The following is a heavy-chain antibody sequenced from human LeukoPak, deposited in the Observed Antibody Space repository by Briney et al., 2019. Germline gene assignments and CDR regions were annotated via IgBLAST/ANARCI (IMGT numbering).Heavy chain of an antibody. Sequence: ASVKVSCKASGYTFTGYYMHWVRQAPGQGLEWMGRINPNSGGTNYAQKFHGRVTMTRATSISTAYMELSRLRSDDTAVYYCAISGPPSSGYYVYWGQGTLVTVSS. V-gene: IGHV1-2*06. CDR3: AISGPPSSGYYVY. J-gene: IGHJ4*02. CDR2: INPNSGGT. D-gene: IGHD3-22*01. CDR1: GYTFTGYY.